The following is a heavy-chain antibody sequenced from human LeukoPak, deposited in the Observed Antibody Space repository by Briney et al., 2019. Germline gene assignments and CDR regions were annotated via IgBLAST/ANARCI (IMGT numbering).Heavy chain of an antibody. V-gene: IGHV3-30*14. CDR2: ISYDGSNK. Sequence: GGSLRLSCAASGFTFSSYAMHWVRQAPGKGLEWVAVISYDGSNKYYADSVKGRFTISRDNSKNTLYLQMNSLRAEDTAIYYCARDDGIGGPFDYWGQGTLDTVSS. CDR1: GFTFSSYA. CDR3: ARDDGIGGPFDY. D-gene: IGHD4-23*01. J-gene: IGHJ4*02.